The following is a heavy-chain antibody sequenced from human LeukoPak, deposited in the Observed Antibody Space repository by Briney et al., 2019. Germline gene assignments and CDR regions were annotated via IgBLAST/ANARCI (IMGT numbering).Heavy chain of an antibody. CDR2: ISSSGRTI. CDR3: GRDPPVGNVFDV. D-gene: IGHD1-26*01. CDR1: GFTFSGFE. J-gene: IGHJ3*01. Sequence: GGSLRLSCAASGFTFSGFEMHWVRQAPGKGLEWVSYISSSGRTIYYADSVKGRFTISRDNAKNSLYLQMNSLKAEDTAVYHCGRDPPVGNVFDVWGQGKMATVS. V-gene: IGHV3-48*03.